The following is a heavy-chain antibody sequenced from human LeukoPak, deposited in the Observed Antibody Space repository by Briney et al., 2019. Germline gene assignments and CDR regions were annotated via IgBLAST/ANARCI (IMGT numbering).Heavy chain of an antibody. J-gene: IGHJ4*02. Sequence: ASVKVSCKVSGYTLTELSMHWVRQAPGKGLEWMGGFDPEDGETLYAQKLQGRVTMTTDTSTSTAYMELRSLRSDDTAVYYCARGPSSSSEYWGQGTLVTVSS. CDR2: FDPEDGET. D-gene: IGHD6-6*01. V-gene: IGHV1-24*01. CDR3: ARGPSSSSEY. CDR1: GYTLTELS.